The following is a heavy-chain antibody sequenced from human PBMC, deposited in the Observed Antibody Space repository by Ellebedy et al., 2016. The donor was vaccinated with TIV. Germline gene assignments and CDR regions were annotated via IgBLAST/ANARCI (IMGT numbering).Heavy chain of an antibody. CDR1: SGSTSSSY. Sequence: MPSETLSLTCTVYSGSTSSSYWTWIRQSPAKGLHWIGYIHYSGSTINNPSLQSRVIISVDTSKNQVSLKLISVTAADTAVYYCARSTWGAGDAFAIWGQGTMVTVSS. CDR3: ARSTWGAGDAFAI. D-gene: IGHD2-2*01. CDR2: IHYSGST. J-gene: IGHJ3*02. V-gene: IGHV4-59*01.